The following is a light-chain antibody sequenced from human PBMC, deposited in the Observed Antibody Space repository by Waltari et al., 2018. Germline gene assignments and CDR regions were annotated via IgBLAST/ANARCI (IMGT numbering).Light chain of an antibody. Sequence: EIVVTQSPDTLSLSPGERATLSCRASQSISGTYLAWYQQKPGQAPRPLHYGASSRATGIPDRFRGSRSATDFTRTISRLEPEEFAFYYCQQYGGSPPYTFGQGTKLEIK. V-gene: IGKV3-20*01. CDR2: GAS. J-gene: IGKJ2*01. CDR1: QSISGTY. CDR3: QQYGGSPPYT.